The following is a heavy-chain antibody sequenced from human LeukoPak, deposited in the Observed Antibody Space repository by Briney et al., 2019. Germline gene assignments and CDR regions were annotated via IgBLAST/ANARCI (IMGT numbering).Heavy chain of an antibody. CDR1: GFTFSSYS. CDR3: ARGPVAGAAGNWFDP. J-gene: IGHJ5*02. V-gene: IGHV3-21*01. CDR2: ISSSSSYI. Sequence: GGSLRLSCAASGFTFSSYSMNWVRQAPGKGLEWVSSISSSSSYIYYADSVKGRFTISRDNAKNSLYLQMNSLRAEDTAVYYCARGPVAGAAGNWFDPWGQGTLVTVSS. D-gene: IGHD2-15*01.